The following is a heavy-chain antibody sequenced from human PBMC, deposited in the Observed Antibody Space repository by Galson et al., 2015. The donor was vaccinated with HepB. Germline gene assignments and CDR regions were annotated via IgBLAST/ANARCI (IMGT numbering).Heavy chain of an antibody. J-gene: IGHJ4*02. CDR2: IYPGDSET. CDR1: GYSFTTYW. D-gene: IGHD1-26*01. Sequence: QSGAEVKKPGESLKISCEGSGYSFTTYWIGWVRQMPGKGLEWMGIIYPGDSETTYSPSFQGQVTISADNSINTAYLQWSSLKASDPAMYSCASPIFSGSHVGYWGQGTLATVSS. CDR3: ASPIFSGSHVGY. V-gene: IGHV5-51*03.